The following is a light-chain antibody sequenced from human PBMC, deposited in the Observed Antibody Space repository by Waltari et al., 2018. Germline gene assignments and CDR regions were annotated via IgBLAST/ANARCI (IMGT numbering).Light chain of an antibody. Sequence: QSALTQPPSVSGSPGQPVTISFTGTSSDFGGYNYVSWYQHNPGKAPQLMIYSVSKRPSGVPDRFSGSKSGNTASLTISGLQAEDESDYYCCSYAGSYPVVFGGGTKLTVL. CDR3: CSYAGSYPVV. V-gene: IGLV2-11*01. CDR2: SVS. J-gene: IGLJ2*01. CDR1: SSDFGGYNY.